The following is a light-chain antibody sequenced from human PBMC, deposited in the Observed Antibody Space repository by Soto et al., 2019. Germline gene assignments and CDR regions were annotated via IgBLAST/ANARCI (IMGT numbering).Light chain of an antibody. CDR1: SGDVGGYNY. J-gene: IGLJ1*01. Sequence: QSVLTQPPSASGSPGQSVTISCTGASGDVGGYNYVSWYQQHPGKAPKLMIYEVTKRPSGVPDRFSGSKSGNTASLTVSGLQAEGEADYYCSSFAGTNSFVFGTGTKLTVL. CDR2: EVT. CDR3: SSFAGTNSFV. V-gene: IGLV2-8*01.